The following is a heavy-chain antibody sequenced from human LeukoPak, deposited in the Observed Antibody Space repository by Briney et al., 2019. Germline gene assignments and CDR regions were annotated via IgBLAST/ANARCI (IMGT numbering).Heavy chain of an antibody. J-gene: IGHJ5*02. CDR3: AKGYYYDSSALGGNWFDP. D-gene: IGHD3-22*01. V-gene: IGHV3-30*02. Sequence: GGSLRLSCAASGFAFSSYGMHWVRQAPGKGLEWVAFIRYDGSNKYYADSVKGRFTISRDNSKNTPYLQMNSLRAEDTAVYYCAKGYYYDSSALGGNWFDPWGQGTLVTVSS. CDR2: IRYDGSNK. CDR1: GFAFSSYG.